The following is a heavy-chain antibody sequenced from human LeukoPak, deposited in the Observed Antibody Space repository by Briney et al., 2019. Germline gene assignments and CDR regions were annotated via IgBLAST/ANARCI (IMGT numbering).Heavy chain of an antibody. D-gene: IGHD5-24*01. CDR3: ALAQGRWLPFPFDY. V-gene: IGHV1-69*04. CDR2: IIPILGIA. J-gene: IGHJ4*02. CDR1: GGTFSSYA. Sequence: SVKVSCKASGGTFSSYAISWVRQAPGQGLEWMGRIIPILGIANYAQKFQGRVTITADKSTSTAYMELSSLRSEDTGVYYCALAQGRWLPFPFDYWGQGTLVTVSS.